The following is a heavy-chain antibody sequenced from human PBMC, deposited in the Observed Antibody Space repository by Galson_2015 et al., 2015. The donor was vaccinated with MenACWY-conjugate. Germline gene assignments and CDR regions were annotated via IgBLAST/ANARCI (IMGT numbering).Heavy chain of an antibody. V-gene: IGHV4-34*01. J-gene: IGHJ4*02. Sequence: SETLCLTCAVYGGSFSDYSWSWIRQPPGKGLEWIGEVYHTGSANYNPSLESRVTISVDTSKNRFSLKVNSVTAADTAVYYCARGPAAGARRFDYWGQGTLVTVSS. CDR3: ARGPAAGARRFDY. CDR2: VYHTGSA. CDR1: GGSFSDYS. D-gene: IGHD6-13*01.